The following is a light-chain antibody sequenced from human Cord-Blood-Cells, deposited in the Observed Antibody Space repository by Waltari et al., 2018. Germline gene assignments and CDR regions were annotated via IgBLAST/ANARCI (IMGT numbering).Light chain of an antibody. CDR2: GVS. CDR1: QSVSSN. J-gene: IGKJ4*01. Sequence: EIVMTQSPATLSVSPGERATLSCRASQSVSSNLAWYQQKPGQAPRLLIYGVSTRATGIPARFSGSWSGTEFTLTISSLQSEDFAVYYCQQYNNWPLLTFGGGTKVEIK. CDR3: QQYNNWPLLT. V-gene: IGKV3-15*01.